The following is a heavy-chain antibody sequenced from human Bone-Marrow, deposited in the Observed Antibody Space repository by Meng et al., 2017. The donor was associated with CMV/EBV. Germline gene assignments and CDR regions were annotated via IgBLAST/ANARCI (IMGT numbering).Heavy chain of an antibody. CDR3: ARGRLAARPFDY. D-gene: IGHD6-6*01. CDR2: IYYSGST. J-gene: IGHJ4*02. Sequence: SETLSLTCTVSGGSISSSSYYWGWIRQPPGKGLEWIGSIYYSGSTNYNPSLKSRVTISVDTSKNQFSLKLSSVTAADTAVYYCARGRLAARPFDYWGQGTLVTFSS. V-gene: IGHV4-39*07. CDR1: GGSISSSSYY.